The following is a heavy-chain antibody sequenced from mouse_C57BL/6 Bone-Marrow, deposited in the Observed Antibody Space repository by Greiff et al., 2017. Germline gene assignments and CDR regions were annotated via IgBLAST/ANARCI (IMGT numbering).Heavy chain of an antibody. CDR2: ISYDGSN. V-gene: IGHV3-6*01. CDR1: GYSITSGYY. J-gene: IGHJ1*03. Sequence: EVQLVESGPGLVKPSQSLSLTCSVTGYSITSGYYWNWIRQFPGNKLEWMGYISYDGSNNYNPSLKNRISITRDTSKNQFFLKLNSVTTEDTATYYCAREFSTLDVWGTGTTVIVSS. D-gene: IGHD6-1*01. CDR3: AREFSTLDV.